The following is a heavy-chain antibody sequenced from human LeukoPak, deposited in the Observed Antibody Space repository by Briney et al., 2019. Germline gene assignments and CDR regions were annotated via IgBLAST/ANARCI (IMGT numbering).Heavy chain of an antibody. CDR1: GFTFDDYG. V-gene: IGHV3-20*01. CDR2: INWNGGST. Sequence: GGSLRLSCAASGFTFDDYGMSWVRQAPGKGLEWVSGINWNGGSTGYADSVKGRFTISRDNAKNSLYLQMNSLRAEDTALYHCARTGATFQYFDLWGRGTLVTVSS. CDR3: ARTGATFQYFDL. D-gene: IGHD1-14*01. J-gene: IGHJ2*01.